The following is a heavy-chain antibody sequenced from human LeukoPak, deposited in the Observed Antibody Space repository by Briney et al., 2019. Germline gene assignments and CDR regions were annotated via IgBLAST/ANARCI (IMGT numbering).Heavy chain of an antibody. CDR2: INPSGGST. Sequence: ASVKVSSTASGYTFTGYFMHWVRQAPGQGLEWMGIINPSGGSTSYAQKFQGRVTMTRDTSTSTVYMELSSLRSEDTAVYYCARGAMVDYFDYWGQGTLVTVSS. CDR3: ARGAMVDYFDY. J-gene: IGHJ4*02. D-gene: IGHD5-18*01. V-gene: IGHV1-46*01. CDR1: GYTFTGYF.